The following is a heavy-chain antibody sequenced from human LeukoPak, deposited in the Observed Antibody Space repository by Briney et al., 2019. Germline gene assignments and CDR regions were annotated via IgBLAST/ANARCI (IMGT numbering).Heavy chain of an antibody. CDR1: GYIFPNYW. V-gene: IGHV5-51*01. CDR3: ARRGGGRDYYYMDV. J-gene: IGHJ6*03. D-gene: IGHD3-16*01. CDR2: IYAGDSDT. Sequence: GESLKISCKGSGYIFPNYWLGWVRQMPGKGLEWMGFIYAGDSDTTYSPSFQGQVTISVDKSINTVYLQWSNLKASDTATYYCARRGGGRDYYYMDVWGKGTTVTVSS.